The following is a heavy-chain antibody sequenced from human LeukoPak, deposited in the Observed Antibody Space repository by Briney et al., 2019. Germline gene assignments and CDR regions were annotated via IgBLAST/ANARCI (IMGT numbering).Heavy chain of an antibody. J-gene: IGHJ4*02. CDR3: AASGWSKPYYFDS. V-gene: IGHV1-18*01. Sequence: ASVKVSCKASGYTFTSYGLSWVRQAPGQGLEWMGWISAYNGDTIYAQRLRGRVTMTTDTSTTTAYMELRSLRSDDTAVYYCAASGWSKPYYFDSWGQGTLVTVSS. CDR1: GYTFTSYG. D-gene: IGHD6-19*01. CDR2: ISAYNGDT.